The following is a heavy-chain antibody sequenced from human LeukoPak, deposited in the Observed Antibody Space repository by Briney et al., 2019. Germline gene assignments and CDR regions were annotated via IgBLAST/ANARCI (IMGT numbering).Heavy chain of an antibody. CDR3: ARERGTVTTLTLGPDAFDI. D-gene: IGHD4-17*01. J-gene: IGHJ3*02. Sequence: GGSLRLSCAASGFTFSSYAMSWVRQALGKGLEWVSASSGSGGSTYYADSVKGRFTISRDNSKNTLYLQMNSLRAEDTAVYYCARERGTVTTLTLGPDAFDIWGQGTMVTVSS. V-gene: IGHV3-23*01. CDR2: SSGSGGST. CDR1: GFTFSSYA.